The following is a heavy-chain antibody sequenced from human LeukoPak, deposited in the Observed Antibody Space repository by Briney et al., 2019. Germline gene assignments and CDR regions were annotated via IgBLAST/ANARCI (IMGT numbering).Heavy chain of an antibody. CDR2: IYTSGST. CDR3: AREGPGYCSSTSCSLGDYYYYYYMDV. J-gene: IGHJ6*03. Sequence: PSETLSLTCTVSGGSISSGSYYWSRIRQPAGKGLEWIGRIYTSGSTNYNPSLKSRVTISVDTSKNQFSLKLSSVTAADTAVYYCAREGPGYCSSTSCSLGDYYYYYYMDVWGKGTTVTVSS. CDR1: GGSISSGSYY. D-gene: IGHD2-2*01. V-gene: IGHV4-61*02.